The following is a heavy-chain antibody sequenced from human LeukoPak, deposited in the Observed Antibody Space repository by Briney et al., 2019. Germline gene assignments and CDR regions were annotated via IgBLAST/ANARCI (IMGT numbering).Heavy chain of an antibody. V-gene: IGHV3-7*01. Sequence: GGSLRLSCVGGGFTFSTYWMNWVRQAPGKGLEWVANIKEDGSQIYYVDSVRGRFTISRDNAKNSVYLQMNSLRAEDTAVYYCAGSSGWLFDYWGQGSLVAVSS. D-gene: IGHD6-19*01. CDR3: AGSSGWLFDY. CDR2: IKEDGSQI. J-gene: IGHJ4*02. CDR1: GFTFSTYW.